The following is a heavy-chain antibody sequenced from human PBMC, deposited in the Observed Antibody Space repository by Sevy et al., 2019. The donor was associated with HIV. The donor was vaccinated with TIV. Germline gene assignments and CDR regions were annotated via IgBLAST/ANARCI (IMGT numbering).Heavy chain of an antibody. Sequence: GGSLRLSCAASGFTFTGYGMHWVRQAPGKGLEWVAIISYDGKNKDYADSVKGRFTISRDNSKNTLFLQMNSLRVEDTAVYYCASPYYGLWSAHSDFDYWGQGTLVTVSS. V-gene: IGHV3-30*03. CDR2: ISYDGKNK. D-gene: IGHD3-3*01. CDR1: GFTFTGYG. CDR3: ASPYYGLWSAHSDFDY. J-gene: IGHJ4*02.